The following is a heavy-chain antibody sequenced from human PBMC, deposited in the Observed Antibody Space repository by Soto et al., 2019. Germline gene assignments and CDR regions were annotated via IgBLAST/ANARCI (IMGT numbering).Heavy chain of an antibody. V-gene: IGHV4-59*01. CDR2: IYYTGNT. J-gene: IGHJ4*02. CDR1: GGSITSYS. CDR3: AREPRQGDRIYYFDY. D-gene: IGHD2-21*02. Sequence: SETLSLTCTVSGGSITSYSCNWIRQPPGKGLEWIGYIYYTGNTNYNPSLKSRVTISLDMSKNQFSLKLSSVTTADTAVYYCAREPRQGDRIYYFDYWGQGTPVTVSS.